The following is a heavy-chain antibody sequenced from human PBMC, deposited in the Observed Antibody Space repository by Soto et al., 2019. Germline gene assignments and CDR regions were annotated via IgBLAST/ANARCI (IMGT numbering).Heavy chain of an antibody. V-gene: IGHV3-48*03. D-gene: IGHD3-10*01. Sequence: LRLSCAASGLTFSNYEMNWVRQAPGKGLEWVSYISSSGRSMYYAECVKGRFTISRDNAKNSLDLQMDSLRVEDTAVYYWARAVGSLTMASGGGGAFDVWGQGTMVTVSS. CDR3: ARAVGSLTMASGGGGAFDV. CDR2: ISSSGRSM. J-gene: IGHJ3*01. CDR1: GLTFSNYE.